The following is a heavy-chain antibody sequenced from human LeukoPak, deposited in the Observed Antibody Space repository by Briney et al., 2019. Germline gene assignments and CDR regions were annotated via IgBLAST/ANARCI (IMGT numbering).Heavy chain of an antibody. D-gene: IGHD6-19*01. CDR1: GGSIRSSYYY. CDR2: IYDSGST. J-gene: IGHJ6*02. V-gene: IGHV4-39*07. Sequence: SETLSLTCTVSGGSIRSSYYYWGWIRQPPGKGLEWIGSIYDSGSTYYNPSLKSRVTISVDTSKNQFSLKLSSVTAADTAVYYCAREPFTGQWLGYYYYGMDVWGQGATVTVSS. CDR3: AREPFTGQWLGYYYYGMDV.